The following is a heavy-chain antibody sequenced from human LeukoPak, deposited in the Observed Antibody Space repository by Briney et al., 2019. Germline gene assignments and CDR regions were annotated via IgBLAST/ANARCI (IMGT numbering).Heavy chain of an antibody. V-gene: IGHV4-39*01. CDR1: GGSISSSSYY. D-gene: IGHD6-19*01. J-gene: IGHJ4*02. Sequence: KPSETLSLTCTVSGGSISSSSYYSGWIRQPPGKGLERIGSIYYSGSTYYNPSLKSRVTISVDTSKYQFSLKLSSVTAADTAVYYCAGIAVAGSLDDYWGQGTLVTVSS. CDR2: IYYSGST. CDR3: AGIAVAGSLDDY.